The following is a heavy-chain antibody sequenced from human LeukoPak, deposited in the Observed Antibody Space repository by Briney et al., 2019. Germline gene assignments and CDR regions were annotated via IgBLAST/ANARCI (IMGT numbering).Heavy chain of an antibody. CDR3: AVTYYDFWSGFFPFSY. J-gene: IGHJ4*02. CDR1: GYTFTGYY. D-gene: IGHD3-3*01. V-gene: IGHV1-2*06. Sequence: VASVKVSCKASGYTFTGYYMHWVRQAPGQGLEWMGRINPNSGGTNYAQKFQGRVTVTRDTSASTAYMELSSLRSEDTAVYYCAVTYYDFWSGFFPFSYWGQGTLVTVSS. CDR2: INPNSGGT.